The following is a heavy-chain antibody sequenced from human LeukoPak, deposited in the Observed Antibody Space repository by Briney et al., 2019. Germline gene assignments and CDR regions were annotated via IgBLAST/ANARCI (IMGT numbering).Heavy chain of an antibody. CDR2: ISYDGSNK. Sequence: GGSLRLSCAASGFTFSSYAMHWVRQAPGKGLEWVAVISYDGSNKYYADSVKGRFTISRDNSKNTLYLQMNSLRAEDTAVYYCARAARLWFGELSYWGQGTLVTVSS. V-gene: IGHV3-30*04. J-gene: IGHJ4*02. CDR3: ARAARLWFGELSY. CDR1: GFTFSSYA. D-gene: IGHD3-10*01.